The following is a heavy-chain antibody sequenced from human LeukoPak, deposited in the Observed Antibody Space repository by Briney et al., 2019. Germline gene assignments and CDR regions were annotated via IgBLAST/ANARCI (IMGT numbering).Heavy chain of an antibody. J-gene: IGHJ3*01. Sequence: SETLSLTCTASGSISSYYWSWIRQPPGKGLEWIGYIYTSGTTNYNPSLKSRVTISVDTSKNQFSLDLSSVTAADSAVYYCARQKCTSASCLTKNAFDVWGQGTMVTVSS. CDR1: GSISSYY. D-gene: IGHD2-2*01. CDR3: ARQKCTSASCLTKNAFDV. CDR2: IYTSGTT. V-gene: IGHV4-4*09.